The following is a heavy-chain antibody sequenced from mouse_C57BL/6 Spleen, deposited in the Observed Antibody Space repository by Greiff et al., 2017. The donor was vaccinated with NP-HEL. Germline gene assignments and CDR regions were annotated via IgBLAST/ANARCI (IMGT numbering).Heavy chain of an antibody. CDR3: ARDPNYDYDFDY. CDR2: ISYDGSN. V-gene: IGHV3-6*01. J-gene: IGHJ2*01. D-gene: IGHD2-4*01. CDR1: GYSITSGYY. Sequence: ESGPGLVKPSQSLSLTCSVTGYSITSGYYWNWIRQFPGNKLEWMGYISYDGSNNYNPSLKNRISITRDTSKNQFLLKLNSVTTEDTATYYCARDPNYDYDFDYWGQGTTLTVSS.